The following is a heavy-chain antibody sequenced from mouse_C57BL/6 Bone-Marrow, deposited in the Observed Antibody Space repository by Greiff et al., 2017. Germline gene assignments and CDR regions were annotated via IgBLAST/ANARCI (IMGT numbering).Heavy chain of an antibody. CDR3: AREGVYNGNYEFFYWYYDV. Sequence: EVKLQESGPGLVKPSQSLSLTCSVTGYSITSGYYWNWIRQFPGNKLEWMGYISYDGSNNYNPSHKNRISITRDPSKNQFFLKLNSVTTEDTATYYCAREGVYNGNYEFFYWYYDVWGTGATVTVST. CDR2: ISYDGSN. D-gene: IGHD2-1*01. J-gene: IGHJ1*03. V-gene: IGHV3-6*01. CDR1: GYSITSGYY.